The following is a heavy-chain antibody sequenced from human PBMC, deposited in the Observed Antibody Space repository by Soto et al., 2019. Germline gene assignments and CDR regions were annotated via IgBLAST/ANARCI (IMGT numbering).Heavy chain of an antibody. CDR3: AGVSLRSRYYYYGMHA. Sequence: QVQLVQSGAEVKKPGSSVKVSCKASGGTFSSYAISWVRQAPGQGLEWMGGIIPIFGTANYAQKFQGRVTMTANEPTSTTNRESRSQSSEDTSVHHSAGVSLRSRYYYYGMHATCERATVTVST. V-gene: IGHV1-69*12. CDR1: GGTFSSYA. CDR2: IIPIFGTA. D-gene: IGHD5-12*01. J-gene: IGHJ6*04.